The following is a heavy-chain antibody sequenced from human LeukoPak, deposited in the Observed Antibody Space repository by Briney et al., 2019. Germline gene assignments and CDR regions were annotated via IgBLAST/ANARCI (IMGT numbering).Heavy chain of an antibody. CDR1: GYTFTRYG. CDR2: ISTNNGEI. J-gene: IGHJ1*01. Sequence: ASVKVSCKASGYTFTRYGFSWVRQAPGEGLEWMGWISTNNGEIHYAQKFQGRVTMTTDTSASTAYMEVRSLRSDDTAVYYCARDSSDIRSLIAHWGQGTLVTVSS. D-gene: IGHD2-15*01. V-gene: IGHV1-18*01. CDR3: ARDSSDIRSLIAH.